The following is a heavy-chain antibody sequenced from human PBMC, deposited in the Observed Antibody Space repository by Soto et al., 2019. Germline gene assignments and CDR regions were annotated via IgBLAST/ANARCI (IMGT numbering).Heavy chain of an antibody. V-gene: IGHV3-49*03. D-gene: IGHD4-17*01. CDR3: TRKRWDYGDPKWYLDL. J-gene: IGHJ2*01. CDR1: GFTFGDYG. Sequence: GGSLGLSCSTSGFTFGDYGMTWFRQAPGKGLEWVGLIRSKSYGKTTEYAASATDRFTISRDDSKRIAYLQMNSLKADDTAVYYCTRKRWDYGDPKWYLDLWGGGHLVTVSS. CDR2: IRSKSYGKTT.